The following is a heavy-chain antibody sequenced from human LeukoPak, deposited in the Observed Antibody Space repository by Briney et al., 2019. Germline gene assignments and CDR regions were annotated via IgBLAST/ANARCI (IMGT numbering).Heavy chain of an antibody. CDR2: IYPGDSDT. D-gene: IGHD3-22*01. Sequence: GESLKISCKGSGYRFTSYWIGWVRPMPGKGLEWMGIIYPGDSDTRYSPSFQGQVTISADKSISTAYLQWSSLKASDTAMYYCAREGTYYYDSSGYYTNTPIDYWGQGTLVSVSS. V-gene: IGHV5-51*01. CDR3: AREGTYYYDSSGYYTNTPIDY. J-gene: IGHJ4*02. CDR1: GYRFTSYW.